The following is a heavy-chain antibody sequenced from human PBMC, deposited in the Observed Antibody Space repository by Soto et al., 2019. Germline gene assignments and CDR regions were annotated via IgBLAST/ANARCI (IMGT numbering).Heavy chain of an antibody. CDR3: AREGYYYGSGSYVSYYGMDV. D-gene: IGHD3-10*01. Sequence: SVKVSCKASRVTFSSYEISWVRQAPGQGLEWMGGIIPIFGTANYAQKFQGRVTITADESTSTAYMELSSLRSEDTAVYYCAREGYYYGSGSYVSYYGMDVWGQGTTVTVSS. J-gene: IGHJ6*02. CDR1: RVTFSSYE. V-gene: IGHV1-69*13. CDR2: IIPIFGTA.